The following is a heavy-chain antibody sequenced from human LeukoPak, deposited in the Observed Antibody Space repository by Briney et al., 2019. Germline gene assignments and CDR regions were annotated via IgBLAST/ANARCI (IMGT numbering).Heavy chain of an antibody. Sequence: GGSLRLSCAAAGFTFRNYLMNWVRQAPGKGLEWVSFISSTGGTICKNSLLLQMNSLRAEDTALYYCARGYSRAAFDIWGQGTVVAVSS. CDR3: ARGYSRAAFDI. V-gene: IGHV3-48*01. D-gene: IGHD2-15*01. J-gene: IGHJ3*02. CDR1: GFTFRNYL. CDR2: ISSTGGTI.